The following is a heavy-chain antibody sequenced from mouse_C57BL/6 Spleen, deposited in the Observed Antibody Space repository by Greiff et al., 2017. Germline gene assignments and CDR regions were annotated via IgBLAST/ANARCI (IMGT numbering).Heavy chain of an antibody. CDR2: IDPETGGT. D-gene: IGHD2-2*01. V-gene: IGHV1-15*01. J-gene: IGHJ4*01. CDR3: ARMVTTYYYAMDY. CDR1: GYTFTDYE. Sequence: QVQLQQSGAELVRPGASVTLSCKASGYTFTDYEMHWVKQTPVHGLEWIGAIDPETGGTAYNQKFKGKAILTVDKSSSTAYMQLSSLTSEDSAVYYCARMVTTYYYAMDYWGQGTSVTVSS.